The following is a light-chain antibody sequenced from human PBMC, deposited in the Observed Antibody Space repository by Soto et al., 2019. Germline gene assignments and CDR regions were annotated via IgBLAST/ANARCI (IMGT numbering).Light chain of an antibody. CDR3: QQRSNWPPIT. Sequence: EIVMTQSPATLSVSPGERATLSCRASQSVSSNLAWYQQKPGQAPRLLIYDASNRATGIPARFSGSRTGTDFTLTISSLEPEDFEVYYCQQRSNWPPITFGQGPRLEIK. V-gene: IGKV3-11*01. CDR1: QSVSSN. J-gene: IGKJ5*01. CDR2: DAS.